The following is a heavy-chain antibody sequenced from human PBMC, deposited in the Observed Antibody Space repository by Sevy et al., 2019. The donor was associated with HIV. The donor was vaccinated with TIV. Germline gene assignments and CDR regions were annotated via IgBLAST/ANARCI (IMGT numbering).Heavy chain of an antibody. V-gene: IGHV3-21*01. CDR3: ARGSDGGFWSGYYMYYFDY. CDR1: GFTFSSYS. D-gene: IGHD3-3*01. J-gene: IGHJ4*02. CDR2: ISSSSYI. Sequence: GSLRLSCAASGFTFSSYSMNWVRQAPGKGLEWVSSISSSSYIYYADSVKGRFTISRDNAKNSLYLQMNSLRAEDTAVYYCARGSDGGFWSGYYMYYFDYWGQGTLVTVSS.